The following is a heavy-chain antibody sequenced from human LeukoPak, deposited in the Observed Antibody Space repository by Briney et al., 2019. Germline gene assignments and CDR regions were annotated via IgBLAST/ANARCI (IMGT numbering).Heavy chain of an antibody. J-gene: IGHJ6*03. CDR1: GFTFSSYG. CDR3: ARDKRAGANVYYYYMDV. D-gene: IGHD1-26*01. V-gene: IGHV3-64*01. CDR2: ISSNGDST. Sequence: PGGSLRLSCAASGFTFSSYGMHWVRQAPGKGLEYVSAISSNGDSTYYANSVRGRFTISRDNSKNTLYLQMNSLRPEDTAVYYCARDKRAGANVYYYYMDVWGKGTTVTVSS.